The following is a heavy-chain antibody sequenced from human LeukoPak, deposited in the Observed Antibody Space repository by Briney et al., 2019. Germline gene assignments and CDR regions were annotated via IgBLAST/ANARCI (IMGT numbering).Heavy chain of an antibody. V-gene: IGHV3-33*01. CDR3: ARGWGSNVYASAFDV. CDR1: GFTFSTYG. J-gene: IGHJ3*01. D-gene: IGHD3-16*01. Sequence: PGGSLRLSCAASGFTFSTYGMHWVRQAPGKGLEWVTVIWHDGSHKDYADSVKGRFTISRDNSKNTLYLQMNDLRAEDTAVYYCARGWGSNVYASAFDVWGQGTMVTVS. CDR2: IWHDGSHK.